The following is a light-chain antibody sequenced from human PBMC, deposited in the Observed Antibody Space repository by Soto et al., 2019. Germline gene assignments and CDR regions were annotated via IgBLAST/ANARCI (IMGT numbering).Light chain of an antibody. Sequence: EIVLTQSPGTLFLSPGERATLSCRASQSVSSNYLAWYQQKPGQAPRLLIYAASSRATDIPDRFSGSGSGTDFTLTISRLEPEDSAVYSCQQYGTSPHTFGQGTKLEIK. CDR1: QSVSSNY. V-gene: IGKV3-20*01. J-gene: IGKJ2*01. CDR3: QQYGTSPHT. CDR2: AAS.